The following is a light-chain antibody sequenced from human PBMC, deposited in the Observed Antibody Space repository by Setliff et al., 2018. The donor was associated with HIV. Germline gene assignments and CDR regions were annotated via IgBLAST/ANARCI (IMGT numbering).Light chain of an antibody. CDR1: SSDVGGYNY. Sequence: QSALTQPASVSGSPGQSITISCTGTSSDVGGYNYVSWYQQHPGKAPKLMIYDVSKRPSGVSNRFSGSKSGNTASLTISVLQAEDEADYYCSSYTSSSTYVFVTGTKVTVL. CDR2: DVS. CDR3: SSYTSSSTYV. V-gene: IGLV2-14*01. J-gene: IGLJ1*01.